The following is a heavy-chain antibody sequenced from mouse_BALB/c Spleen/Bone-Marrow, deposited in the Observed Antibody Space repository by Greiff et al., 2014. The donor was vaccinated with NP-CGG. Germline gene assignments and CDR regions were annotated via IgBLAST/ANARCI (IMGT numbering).Heavy chain of an antibody. CDR1: GYTFTDYA. Sequence: VQLQQSGAELVRPGVSVKISCKGSGYTFTDYAMHWVKQSHAKSLEGIGVISTYYGDASYNQKFKGKATMTVDKSSSTAYMELARLTSEDSAIYYCARRGNYDAMDYWGQGTSVTVSS. CDR2: ISTYYGDA. D-gene: IGHD2-1*01. V-gene: IGHV1S137*01. CDR3: ARRGNYDAMDY. J-gene: IGHJ4*01.